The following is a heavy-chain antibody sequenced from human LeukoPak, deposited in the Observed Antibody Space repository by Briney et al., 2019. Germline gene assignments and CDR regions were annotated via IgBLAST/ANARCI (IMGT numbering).Heavy chain of an antibody. Sequence: GGSLRLSCATSGFTFSTYWMTWVRQAPGKGLEWVANIKQDGSEKYYVDSVKGRFNISRDDAKNSLYLQMNSLRDEDTAVYYCARGQTWIQLWPRGQGTLVTVSS. J-gene: IGHJ5*02. CDR3: ARGQTWIQLWP. V-gene: IGHV3-7*04. D-gene: IGHD5-18*01. CDR1: GFTFSTYW. CDR2: IKQDGSEK.